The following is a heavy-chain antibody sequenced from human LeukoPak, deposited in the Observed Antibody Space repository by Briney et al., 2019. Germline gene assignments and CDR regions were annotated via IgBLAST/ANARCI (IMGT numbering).Heavy chain of an antibody. CDR3: ASMGATMKAYGY. Sequence: SETLSLTCAVYGGSFSGYYWSWIRQPPGKGLEWIGEINHSGSTNYNPSLKSRVTISVDTSKSQFSLKLSSVTAADTAVYYCASMGATMKAYGYWGQGTLVTVSS. CDR2: INHSGST. D-gene: IGHD1-26*01. J-gene: IGHJ4*02. V-gene: IGHV4-34*01. CDR1: GGSFSGYY.